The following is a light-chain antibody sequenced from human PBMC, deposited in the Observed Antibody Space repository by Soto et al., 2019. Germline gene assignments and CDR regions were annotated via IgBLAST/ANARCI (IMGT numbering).Light chain of an antibody. J-gene: IGKJ5*01. CDR1: QDISTF. CDR2: DAS. V-gene: IGKV1-9*01. CDR3: QQINTYTQ. Sequence: DIQLTQSPSFLSASVGDRVTITCRASQDISTFLAWYQQKSGKAPNLLIYDASTLQSGVPSRFSGSGSGTEFTLTISSLQPEDFATYFCQQINTYTQFGQGTRLEIK.